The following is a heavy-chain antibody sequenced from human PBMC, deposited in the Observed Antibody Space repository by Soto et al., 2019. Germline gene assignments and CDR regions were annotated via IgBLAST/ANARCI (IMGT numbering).Heavy chain of an antibody. CDR1: GFTFSSYA. J-gene: IGHJ6*02. Sequence: PGGSLRLSCAASGFTFSSYAMSWVRQAPGKGLEWVSAISGSGGSTYYADSVKGRFTISRDNSKNTLYLQMNSLRAEDTAVYYCAKGGGLYGSGSYYYYGMDVWGQGTTVTVSS. CDR3: AKGGGLYGSGSYYYYGMDV. CDR2: ISGSGGST. V-gene: IGHV3-23*01. D-gene: IGHD3-10*01.